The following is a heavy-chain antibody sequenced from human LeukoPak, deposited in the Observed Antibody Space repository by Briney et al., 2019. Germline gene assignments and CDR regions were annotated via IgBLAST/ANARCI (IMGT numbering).Heavy chain of an antibody. CDR2: INHSGST. CDR3: ARVGGSYDDVDY. Sequence: SDTQSLTCALSGESFGGHYWRWIRQPPGKGLEWIGEINHSGSTNYNPSLKSRVTMSVVTSKNQFSLRLSSVTAADTAVYYCARVGGSYDDVDYWGQGTRVTVSS. J-gene: IGHJ4*02. CDR1: GESFGGHY. D-gene: IGHD1-26*01. V-gene: IGHV4-34*01.